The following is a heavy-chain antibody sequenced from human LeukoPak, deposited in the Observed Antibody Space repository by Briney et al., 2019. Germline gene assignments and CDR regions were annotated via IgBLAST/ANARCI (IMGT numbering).Heavy chain of an antibody. D-gene: IGHD3-16*01. V-gene: IGHV1-2*02. CDR1: GYTFTGYY. Sequence: ASVKVSCKASGYTFTGYYMHWVRQAPGQGLGWMGWVNPNSGGTNYAQTFQGRVPMTRDTSISTAYMELSRLRSDDTAVYYCAREKPDDSPEGGEYYFDYWGQGTLVTVSS. CDR2: VNPNSGGT. CDR3: AREKPDDSPEGGEYYFDY. J-gene: IGHJ4*02.